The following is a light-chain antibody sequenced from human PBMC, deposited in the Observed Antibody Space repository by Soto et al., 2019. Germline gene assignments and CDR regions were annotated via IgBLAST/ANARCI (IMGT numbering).Light chain of an antibody. CDR1: SSDVGGYNY. CDR3: SSYRSGGTFV. CDR2: VVS. Sequence: QSALTQPASVSGSPGQSIAISCTGTSSDVGGYNYVSWHQQHPGKAPKVLISVVSNRPSGVSNRFSGSKSGNTASLTISGLQADDEADYYCSSYRSGGTFVFGSGTKVTVL. V-gene: IGLV2-14*01. J-gene: IGLJ1*01.